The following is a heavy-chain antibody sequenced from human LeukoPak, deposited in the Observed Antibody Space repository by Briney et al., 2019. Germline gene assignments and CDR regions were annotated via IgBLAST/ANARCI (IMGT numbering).Heavy chain of an antibody. CDR3: AKDVSSGTYFDY. V-gene: IGHV3-23*01. D-gene: IGHD1-26*01. CDR2: ISGSGGST. J-gene: IGHJ4*02. Sequence: PGGSLGLSCAASGFTFSSYDMSWVRQAPGKGLEWVSAISGSGGSTYYADSVKGRFTISRDNSKNTLFLHMNSLRAEDTAVYYRAKDVSSGTYFDYWGQGTLVTFSS. CDR1: GFTFSSYD.